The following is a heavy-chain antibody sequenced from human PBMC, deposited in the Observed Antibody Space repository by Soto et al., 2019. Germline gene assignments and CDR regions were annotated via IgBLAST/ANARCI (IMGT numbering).Heavy chain of an antibody. CDR1: GYSFTKYG. Sequence: QVQLVQSGTEVKKPGASVKVSCKTSGYSFTKYGLHWVRQAPGQRLEWMGWINPGNGDTKYSQKFQGRVTITRDTSATTAYMALSSLRSEDSAVFCCARTDCNNTSCYHYYYYGMDVWGQGTKVTVSS. D-gene: IGHD2-2*01. CDR3: ARTDCNNTSCYHYYYYGMDV. V-gene: IGHV1-3*01. CDR2: INPGNGDT. J-gene: IGHJ6*02.